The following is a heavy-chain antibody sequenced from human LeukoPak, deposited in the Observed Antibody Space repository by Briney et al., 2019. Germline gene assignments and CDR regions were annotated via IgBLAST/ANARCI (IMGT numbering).Heavy chain of an antibody. CDR2: ISSTSSYI. D-gene: IGHD6-6*01. Sequence: GGSLRLSCAGSGFTFTDAWMNWVRQAPGKGLEVVSSISSTSSYIYYTDSVKGRFTISRDNAKNSLYLQMNSLRAEDMALYYCAKGASSIAARPASLDYWGQGTLVTVSS. CDR1: GFTFTDAW. V-gene: IGHV3-21*04. CDR3: AKGASSIAARPASLDY. J-gene: IGHJ4*02.